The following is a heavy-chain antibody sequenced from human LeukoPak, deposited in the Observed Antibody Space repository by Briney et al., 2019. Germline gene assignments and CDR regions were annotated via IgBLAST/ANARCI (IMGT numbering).Heavy chain of an antibody. D-gene: IGHD3-9*01. CDR3: ARGLSDYDIFNWFDP. V-gene: IGHV4-39*07. J-gene: IGHJ5*02. Sequence: SETLSLTCTVSGGSISSSSYYWAWIRQPPGKGLEWIGSIYYSGSTYYNPSLKSRVTISVDTSKNQFSLKLSSVTAADTAVYYCARGLSDYDIFNWFDPWGQGTLVTVSS. CDR2: IYYSGST. CDR1: GGSISSSSYY.